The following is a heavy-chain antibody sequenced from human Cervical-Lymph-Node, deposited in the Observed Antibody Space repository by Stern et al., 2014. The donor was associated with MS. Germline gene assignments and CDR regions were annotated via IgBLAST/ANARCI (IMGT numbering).Heavy chain of an antibody. J-gene: IGHJ4*02. CDR3: ARDEWLRLVY. CDR1: GGSISSGSYY. CDR2: MYTSGST. D-gene: IGHD5-12*01. V-gene: IGHV4-61*02. Sequence: QLQLQESGPGLVKPSQTLSLTCTVSGGSISSGSYYWSWIRQPAGKGLEWIGRMYTSGSTNYNPSLKSRVTISVEPPKNQFPLKLSSVTAADTAVYYCARDEWLRLVYWGQGTLVTVSS.